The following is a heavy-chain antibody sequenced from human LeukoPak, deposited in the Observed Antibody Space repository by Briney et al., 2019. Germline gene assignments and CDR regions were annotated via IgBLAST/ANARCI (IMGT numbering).Heavy chain of an antibody. D-gene: IGHD2-2*01. CDR1: GFTFNSYS. CDR3: ARDPSHCSSTSCYAAVGYGMDV. J-gene: IGHJ6*02. V-gene: IGHV3-21*01. CDR2: ISSSSSYI. Sequence: GGSLRLSCAASGFTFNSYSMNWVRQAPGKGLEWVSSISSSSSYIYYADSVKGRFTISRDNAKNSLYLQMNSLRAEDTAVYYCARDPSHCSSTSCYAAVGYGMDVWGQGTTVTVSS.